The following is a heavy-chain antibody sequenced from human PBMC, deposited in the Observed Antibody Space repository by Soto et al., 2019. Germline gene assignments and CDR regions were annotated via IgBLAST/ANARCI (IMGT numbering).Heavy chain of an antibody. CDR2: IYYSGST. V-gene: IGHV4-59*08. Sequence: SETLSLTCTVSGGSISSYYWSWIRQPPGKGLEWIGYIYYSGSTNYNPSLKSRVTISVDTSKNQFSLKLSSVTAADTAVYYCARSAYVEDFTWFDPWGQGTLVTVSS. CDR3: ARSAYVEDFTWFDP. J-gene: IGHJ5*02. CDR1: GGSISSYY. D-gene: IGHD3-16*01.